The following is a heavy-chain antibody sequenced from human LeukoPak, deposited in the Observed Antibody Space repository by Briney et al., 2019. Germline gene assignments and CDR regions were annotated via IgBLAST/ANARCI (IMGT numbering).Heavy chain of an antibody. CDR1: GFTFGDYA. V-gene: IGHV3-49*04. CDR3: TNDFGGNSGSGY. J-gene: IGHJ4*02. Sequence: PGRSLRLSCTASGFTFGDYAMSWVRQAPEKGLEWVGFIRREAYGGTTEYAASVEGRFTISRDDSKSIAYLQMNSLKTEDTAIYYCTNDFGGNSGSGYWGQGTLVTVSS. D-gene: IGHD4-23*01. CDR2: IRREAYGGTT.